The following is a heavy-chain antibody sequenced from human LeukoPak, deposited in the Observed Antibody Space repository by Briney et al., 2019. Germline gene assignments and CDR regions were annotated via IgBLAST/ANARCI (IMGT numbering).Heavy chain of an antibody. Sequence: GASVKVSCKASGYTFTSYGISWVRQAPGQGLEWMGWISAYNGNTNYAQKLQGRVTMTTDTSTSTAYMELRSLRSDDTAGYYCARVPDVIIKAPFDIWGQGTMVTVSS. CDR3: ARVPDVIIKAPFDI. D-gene: IGHD3-10*01. CDR1: GYTFTSYG. V-gene: IGHV1-18*01. J-gene: IGHJ3*02. CDR2: ISAYNGNT.